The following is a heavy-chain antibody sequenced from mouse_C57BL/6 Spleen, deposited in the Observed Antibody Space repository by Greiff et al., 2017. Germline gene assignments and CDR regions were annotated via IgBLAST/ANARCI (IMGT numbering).Heavy chain of an antibody. CDR2: INPSNGGT. CDR1: GYTFTSYW. D-gene: IGHD1-1*01. CDR3: ARERDYYGSSSYYFDY. J-gene: IGHJ2*01. V-gene: IGHV1-53*01. Sequence: QVQLQQSGTELVKPGASVKLSCKASGYTFTSYWMHWVKQRPGQGLEWIGNINPSNGGTNYNEKFKSKATLTVDKPSSTAYMQLSSLTSEDSAVYYCARERDYYGSSSYYFDYWGQGTTLTVSS.